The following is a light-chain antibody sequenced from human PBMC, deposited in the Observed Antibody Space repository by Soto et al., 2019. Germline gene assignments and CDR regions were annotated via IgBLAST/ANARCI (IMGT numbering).Light chain of an antibody. Sequence: QSALTQPRSVSGSPGQSVTISCTGASSDVGGYNYVSWYQQHPGKAPKLMIYDVSKRPSGVPDRFSGSKSGNTASLTISGLQTDDEADYYCCSYAGRYTYVFGAGTKVIVL. CDR1: SSDVGGYNY. CDR2: DVS. V-gene: IGLV2-11*01. CDR3: CSYAGRYTYV. J-gene: IGLJ1*01.